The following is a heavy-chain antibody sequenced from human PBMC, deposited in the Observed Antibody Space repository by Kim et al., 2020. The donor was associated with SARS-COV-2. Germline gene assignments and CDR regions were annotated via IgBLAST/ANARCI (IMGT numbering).Heavy chain of an antibody. V-gene: IGHV3-15*01. Sequence: YAAPVKGRFTISRDDSKTTLYLQMNSLKTEDTAVYYCTTGLHYDSSLFDYWGQGTLVTVSS. CDR3: TTGLHYDSSLFDY. J-gene: IGHJ4*02. D-gene: IGHD3-22*01.